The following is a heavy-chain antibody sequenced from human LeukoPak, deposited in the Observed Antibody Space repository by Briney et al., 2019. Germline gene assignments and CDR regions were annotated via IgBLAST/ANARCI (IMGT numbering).Heavy chain of an antibody. D-gene: IGHD1-26*01. Sequence: GGSLRLSCAASGFTFSSYGMNWVRQAPGKGLVWVSRINSDGSSTSYADSVKGRFTISRDNAKNTLYLQMNSLRAEDTAVYYCARGERVSGSYSIDYWGQGTLVTVSS. CDR1: GFTFSSYG. J-gene: IGHJ4*02. CDR3: ARGERVSGSYSIDY. CDR2: INSDGSST. V-gene: IGHV3-74*01.